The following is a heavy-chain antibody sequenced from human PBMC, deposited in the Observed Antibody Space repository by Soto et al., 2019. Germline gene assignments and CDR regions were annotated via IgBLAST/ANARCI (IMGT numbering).Heavy chain of an antibody. Sequence: VQVVESGGGLVQPGGSLRLSCAASGFTVSNNYMSWVRHAPGKGLEWISVIFSDRSTYYADSLKARFTNTSDHSENTLYLQINSLKPEDTAVYYCARNPFQVFGYWGQGTLVTVSS. V-gene: IGHV3-66*01. CDR2: IFSDRST. CDR3: ARNPFQVFGY. J-gene: IGHJ4*02. CDR1: GFTVSNNY.